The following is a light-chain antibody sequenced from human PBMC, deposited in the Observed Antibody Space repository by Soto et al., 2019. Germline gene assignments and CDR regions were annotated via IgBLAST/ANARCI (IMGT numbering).Light chain of an antibody. Sequence: SSELTQPPSVSVSPGQTASITCSGDNLEDKYVCWYQQKPGQSPVMVIHRDSERPSGIPERFSGSNSGDTATLTISETQAVDEADYYCQAWHNSPRVVFGGGTKLTVL. CDR2: RDS. J-gene: IGLJ2*01. CDR3: QAWHNSPRVV. V-gene: IGLV3-1*01. CDR1: NLEDKY.